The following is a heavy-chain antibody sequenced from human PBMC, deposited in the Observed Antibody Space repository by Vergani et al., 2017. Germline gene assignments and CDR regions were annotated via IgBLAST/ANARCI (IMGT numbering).Heavy chain of an antibody. CDR1: GYTFTSYG. CDR2: ISAYNGNT. D-gene: IGHD2-2*01. V-gene: IGHV1-18*04. Sequence: QVQLVQSGAEVKKPGASVKVSCKASGYTFTSYGISWVRQAPGQGLEWMGWISAYNGNTNNAQKLQGRVTMTTDKATSTAYMELRSLRSDDTAVYYCARDPDIVVVPAAPYYYYCYGMDVWGQGTTVTVSS. J-gene: IGHJ6*02. CDR3: ARDPDIVVVPAAPYYYYCYGMDV.